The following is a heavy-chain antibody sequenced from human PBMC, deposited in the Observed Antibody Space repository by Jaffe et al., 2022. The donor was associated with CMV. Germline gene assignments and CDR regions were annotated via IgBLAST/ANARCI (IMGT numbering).Heavy chain of an antibody. CDR1: GFTFSSYS. CDR3: ARDRLSVVVVAATQQDYYYYGMDV. D-gene: IGHD2-15*01. Sequence: EVQLVESGGGLVQPGGSLRLSCAASGFTFSSYSMNWVRQAPGKGLEWVSYISSSSSTIYYADSVKGRFTISRDNAKNSLYLQMNSLRDEDTAVYYCARDRLSVVVVAATQQDYYYYGMDVWGQGTTVTVSS. J-gene: IGHJ6*02. V-gene: IGHV3-48*02. CDR2: ISSSSSTI.